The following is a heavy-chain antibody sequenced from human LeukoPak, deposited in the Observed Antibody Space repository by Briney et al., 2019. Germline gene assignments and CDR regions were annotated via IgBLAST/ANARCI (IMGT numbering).Heavy chain of an antibody. V-gene: IGHV3-23*01. CDR2: ISGSGGST. CDR3: ARAPYCGGDCYNFDS. Sequence: HPGGSLRLSCAASGFTFSSYAMSWVRQAPGKGLEWVSAISGSGGSTCYADSVKGRFTISRDSSKNTLYLQMNSLRAEDTAVYYCARAPYCGGDCYNFDSWGQGTLVTVSS. CDR1: GFTFSSYA. J-gene: IGHJ4*02. D-gene: IGHD2-21*02.